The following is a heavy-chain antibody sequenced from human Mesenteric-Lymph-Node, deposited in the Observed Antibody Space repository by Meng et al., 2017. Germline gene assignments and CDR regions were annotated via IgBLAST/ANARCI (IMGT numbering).Heavy chain of an antibody. D-gene: IGHD2-15*01. V-gene: IGHV1-3*01. CDR3: VREVVVVVATLFDY. CDR1: GYTFTNYA. J-gene: IGHJ4*02. CDR2: INPGNGDT. Sequence: QVPLVQSGAEVKKPGASVKVSCKASGYTFTNYAMHWVRQAPGQRLEWMGWINPGNGDTKYSQEFQGRVTITRDTSASTAYMELSSLRSEDTAMYYCVREVVVVVATLFDYWGQGTLVTVSS.